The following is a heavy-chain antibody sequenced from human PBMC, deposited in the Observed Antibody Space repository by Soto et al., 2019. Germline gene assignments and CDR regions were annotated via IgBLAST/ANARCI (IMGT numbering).Heavy chain of an antibody. Sequence: PSETLSLTCTVSGGSISSGGYYWGWIRQPPGKGLEWIGSIFYSGTTYYNPSLKSRVTISVDTSKNQFSLKLSSVTAADTAVYDCARAMVRGVSFDPWGQGTLVTVSS. J-gene: IGHJ5*02. V-gene: IGHV4-39*07. CDR3: ARAMVRGVSFDP. CDR2: IFYSGTT. CDR1: GGSISSGGYY. D-gene: IGHD3-10*01.